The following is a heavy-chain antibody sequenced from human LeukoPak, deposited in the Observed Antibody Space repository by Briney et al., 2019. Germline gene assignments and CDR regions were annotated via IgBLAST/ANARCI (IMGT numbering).Heavy chain of an antibody. Sequence: GGSLRLSCAASGFTFSNAWMSWVRQAPGKGLEWVGRIKSKTDGGTTDYAAPVKGRFTISRDDSKNTLYLQMNSLKTEDTAVYYCTALTGYYAPSDYWGQGTLVTVSS. CDR2: IKSKTDGGTT. CDR3: TALTGYYAPSDY. V-gene: IGHV3-15*01. J-gene: IGHJ4*02. D-gene: IGHD3-9*01. CDR1: GFTFSNAW.